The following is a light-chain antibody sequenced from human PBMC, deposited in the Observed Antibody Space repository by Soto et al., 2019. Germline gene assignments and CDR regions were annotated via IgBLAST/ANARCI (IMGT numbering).Light chain of an antibody. Sequence: DIQLTQSPSLLSASVGDRVTITCRASQDISTSVARYQQEPGKAPKLLIYAASTVQSGVPSRFSGSGSGTDFTLTISSLQPEDLATFFCQQVHSYPFTFGGGTKVDNK. CDR2: AAS. CDR3: QQVHSYPFT. V-gene: IGKV1-9*01. CDR1: QDISTS. J-gene: IGKJ4*01.